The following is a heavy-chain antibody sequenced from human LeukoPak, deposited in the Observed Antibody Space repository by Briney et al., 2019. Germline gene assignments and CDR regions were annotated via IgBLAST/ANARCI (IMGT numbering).Heavy chain of an antibody. CDR1: GFTVSSNY. J-gene: IGHJ4*02. CDR2: IYSGGST. V-gene: IGHV3-66*01. CDR3: ARDWYGVGGVPDY. D-gene: IGHD3-16*01. Sequence: GGPLSLSCAASGFTVSSNYMSWVHQAPGKGLEWVSIIYSGGSTYYADSVKGRFTISRDNSKNTVYLQMNSLRVEDAAVYYCARDWYGVGGVPDYWGQGTLVTVSS.